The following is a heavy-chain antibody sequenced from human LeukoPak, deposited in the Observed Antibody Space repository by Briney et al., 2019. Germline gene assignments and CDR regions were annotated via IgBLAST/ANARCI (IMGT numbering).Heavy chain of an antibody. CDR2: IYHSGST. D-gene: IGHD6-25*01. CDR3: ARRWGGSGTWFDP. J-gene: IGHJ5*02. Sequence: SETLSLTCAVSGYSISSGYYWAWIRQPPGKGLEWIGSIYHSGSTYYNPSLKSRVAISVDTSKNQFSLKLSSVTAADTAVYYCARRWGGSGTWFDPWGQGTLVTVSS. V-gene: IGHV4-38-2*01. CDR1: GYSISSGYY.